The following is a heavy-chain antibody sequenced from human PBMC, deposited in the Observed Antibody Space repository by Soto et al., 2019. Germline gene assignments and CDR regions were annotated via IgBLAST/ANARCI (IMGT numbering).Heavy chain of an antibody. CDR1: GYTFTGYY. CDR2: INPNSGGT. J-gene: IGHJ6*02. CDR3: ARGTGYCSSTSCYVPNGMDV. Sequence: ASVKVSCKASGYTFTGYYMHWVRQAPGQGLEWMGWINPNSGGTNYAQKFQGWVTMTRDTSISTAYMELSRLRSDDTAVYYCARGTGYCSSTSCYVPNGMDVWGQGTTVTVSS. V-gene: IGHV1-2*04. D-gene: IGHD2-2*01.